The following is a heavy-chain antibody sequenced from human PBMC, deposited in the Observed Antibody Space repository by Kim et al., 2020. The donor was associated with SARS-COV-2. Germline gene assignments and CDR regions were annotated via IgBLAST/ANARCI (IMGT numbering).Heavy chain of an antibody. CDR3: AKDPTGIVVVPADLDY. V-gene: IGHV3-23*01. Sequence: GGSLRLSCAASGFTFSSYAMSWVRQAPGKGLEWVSAISSSGGSTYYADSVKGRFTISRDNSKNTLYLRMNSLRAEDTAVYYCAKDPTGIVVVPADLDYWGQGTLVTVSS. CDR1: GFTFSSYA. CDR2: ISSSGGST. D-gene: IGHD2-2*01. J-gene: IGHJ4*02.